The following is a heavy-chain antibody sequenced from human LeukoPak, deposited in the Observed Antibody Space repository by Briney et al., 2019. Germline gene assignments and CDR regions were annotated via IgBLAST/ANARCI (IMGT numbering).Heavy chain of an antibody. V-gene: IGHV4-34*01. D-gene: IGHD3-16*02. J-gene: IGHJ4*02. CDR1: GGSFSGYY. CDR3: ARDRYTGTTPVDY. Sequence: SETLSLTCAVYGGSFSGYYWSWIRQPPGKGLEWIGEINHSGSTNYNPSLKSRVTISVDTSKNQFSLKLSSVTAADTAVYYCARDRYTGTTPVDYWGQETLVTVSS. CDR2: INHSGST.